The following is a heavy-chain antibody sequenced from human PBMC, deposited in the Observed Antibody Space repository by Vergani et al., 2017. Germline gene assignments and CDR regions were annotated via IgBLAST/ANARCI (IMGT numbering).Heavy chain of an antibody. Sequence: QLQLQESGSGLVKPSQTLSLTCAVSGGSISSGGYSWSWIRQPPGKGLEWIGYIYHSGSTYYNPSLKSRVTISVDRSQNQFSLKLSSVTAADTAVYYCAREYYDFWSGYYTGGWFDPWGQGTLVTVSS. CDR1: GGSISSGGYS. CDR2: IYHSGST. J-gene: IGHJ5*02. CDR3: AREYYDFWSGYYTGGWFDP. D-gene: IGHD3-3*01. V-gene: IGHV4-30-2*01.